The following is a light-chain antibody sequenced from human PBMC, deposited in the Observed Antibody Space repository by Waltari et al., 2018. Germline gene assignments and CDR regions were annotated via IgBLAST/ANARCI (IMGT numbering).Light chain of an antibody. Sequence: DIQMTQSPSSVSASVGDRVTITCRASQAISSWLAWYQQKPWKAPKLLIDAASSLQSGVPSRFSGSGSGTDFTLNISSLQPEDFATYFCQQSNSFPRTFGQGTKVEIK. CDR1: QAISSW. V-gene: IGKV1-12*01. CDR3: QQSNSFPRT. CDR2: AAS. J-gene: IGKJ1*01.